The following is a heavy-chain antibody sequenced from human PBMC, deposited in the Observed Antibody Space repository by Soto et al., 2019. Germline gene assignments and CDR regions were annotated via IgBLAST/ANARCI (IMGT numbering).Heavy chain of an antibody. V-gene: IGHV4-34*01. CDR2: INHSGSS. J-gene: IGHJ4*02. D-gene: IGHD3-10*01. Sequence: TSETLSLTCAVYGGSFSGYYWSWIRQSPGKGLEWIGEINHSGSSISNPSLKSRVTISVDTSKNQFSPKLSSVTAADTAVYYCAGGWFGELLTVGRFDYWGQGTLVTVSS. CDR3: AGGWFGELLTVGRFDY. CDR1: GGSFSGYY.